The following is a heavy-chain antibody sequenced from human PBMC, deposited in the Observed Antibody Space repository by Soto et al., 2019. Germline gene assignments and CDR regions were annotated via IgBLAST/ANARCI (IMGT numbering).Heavy chain of an antibody. CDR2: TYPSGST. CDR3: AREGGYDSPHGC. J-gene: IGHJ4*02. V-gene: IGHV4-30-4*01. D-gene: IGHD5-12*01. Sequence: QMQLQESGPGLVKPSQTLTLICTVSGGFISNGDYHWSWIRQPPGKGLEWIGYTYPSGSTYYNASLRSRVTISIDASKNQFSLRLNSVTAADTAVYYCAREGGYDSPHGCWGQGTLVTVSS. CDR1: GGFISNGDYH.